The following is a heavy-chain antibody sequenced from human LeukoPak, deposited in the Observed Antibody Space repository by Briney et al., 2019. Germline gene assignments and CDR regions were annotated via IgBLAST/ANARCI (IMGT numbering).Heavy chain of an antibody. CDR2: ISGRGDNT. CDR3: AKSDDYNDRYYFVS. J-gene: IGHJ4*02. CDR1: GFTFSGYG. D-gene: IGHD5-24*01. V-gene: IGHV3-23*01. Sequence: GGSLRLSCAASGFTFSGYGMSCVRQAPGKGLEWVSGISGRGDNTDYADSVKGRFTISRDNSKNTLYLQMNSLRAEDTAVYYCAKSDDYNDRYYFVSWGQGTLVTVSS.